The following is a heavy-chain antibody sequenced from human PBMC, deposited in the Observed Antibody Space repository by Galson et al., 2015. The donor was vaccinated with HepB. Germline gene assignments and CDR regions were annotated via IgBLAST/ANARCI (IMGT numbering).Heavy chain of an antibody. J-gene: IGHJ4*02. CDR1: GFTFSSYA. CDR2: IPYDGSYK. Sequence: SLRLSCAASGFTFSSYAMHWARQAPGKGLQWVAIIPYDGSYKYYADSVKGRFTISRDNSKNTLYLQMSSLRAEDTAVYYCAREGMAGTLDYWGQGTLITVSS. D-gene: IGHD6-19*01. V-gene: IGHV3-30-3*01. CDR3: AREGMAGTLDY.